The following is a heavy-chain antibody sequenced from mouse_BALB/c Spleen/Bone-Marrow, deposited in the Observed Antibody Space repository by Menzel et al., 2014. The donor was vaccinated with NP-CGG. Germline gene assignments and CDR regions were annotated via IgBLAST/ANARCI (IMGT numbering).Heavy chain of an antibody. V-gene: IGHV7-1*02. Sequence: EAHLVESGGCFVQPGDSLRLSCATSGCTLSDFYMECVRQPPGNRLEWIAASRNKAKYYTTEYYASVKGRFIVSRDTSQSVLYLKMNALRAEDTAIYYCARDVGYGNYFVYWGQGTLVTVSA. J-gene: IGHJ3*01. D-gene: IGHD2-10*02. CDR2: SRNKAKYYTT. CDR3: ARDVGYGNYFVY. CDR1: GCTLSDFY.